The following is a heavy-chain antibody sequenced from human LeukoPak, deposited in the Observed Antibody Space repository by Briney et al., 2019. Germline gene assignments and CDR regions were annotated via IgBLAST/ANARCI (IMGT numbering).Heavy chain of an antibody. CDR3: ARAGGGSPSGDI. J-gene: IGHJ3*02. V-gene: IGHV3-48*04. CDR1: GFTFSSYS. CDR2: ISSSSSTI. D-gene: IGHD1-26*01. Sequence: GGSLRLSCAASGFTFSSYSMNWVRQAPGKGLEWVSSISSSSSTIYYADSVKGRFTISRDNAKNSLYLQMNSLRAEDTAVYYCARAGGGSPSGDIWGQGTMVTVSS.